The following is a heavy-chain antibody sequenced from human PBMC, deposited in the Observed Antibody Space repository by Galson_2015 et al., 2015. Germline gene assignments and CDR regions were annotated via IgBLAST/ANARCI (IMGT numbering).Heavy chain of an antibody. CDR3: AKNWGMYYYYTMDV. J-gene: IGHJ6*03. D-gene: IGHD2-8*01. V-gene: IGHV3-11*01. Sequence: SLRLSCAASGFTFSDYYMSWIRQAPGEGLEWISFVTTSARDIYYADSVRGRFTISRDNAKNFLYLQMNNLRAEDTAIYYCAKNWGMYYYYTMDVWGKGTTVTVSS. CDR2: VTTSARDI. CDR1: GFTFSDYY.